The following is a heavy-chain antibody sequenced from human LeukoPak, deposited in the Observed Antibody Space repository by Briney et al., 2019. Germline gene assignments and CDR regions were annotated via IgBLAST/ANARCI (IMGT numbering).Heavy chain of an antibody. CDR3: ARGTQHGSYRSAWPLY. CDR1: GGSFSGYY. D-gene: IGHD6-19*01. Sequence: SETLSLTCAVYGGSFSGYYWSWIRQPPGKGLEWIGEINHSGVTNYNPSLKSRVTMSVDTSNHQFSLQLTSLTSADTAVYYCARGTQHGSYRSAWPLYWGQGTLVTVSS. CDR2: INHSGVT. V-gene: IGHV4-34*01. J-gene: IGHJ4*02.